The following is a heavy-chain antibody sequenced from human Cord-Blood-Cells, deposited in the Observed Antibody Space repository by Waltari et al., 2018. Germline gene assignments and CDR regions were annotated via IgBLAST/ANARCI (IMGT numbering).Heavy chain of an antibody. J-gene: IGHJ3*02. CDR1: GYTFTSYG. D-gene: IGHD3-3*01. V-gene: IGHV1-18*01. CDR3: ARPTYYDFWSGYYDAFDI. Sequence: QVQLVQSGAEVKKPGASVKVSCKASGYTFTSYGISWVRQAPGQGLEWMGWISAYNGNTNYAQKLQGRVTMTTDTSTSTVYMELRSLRSDDTAVYYCARPTYYDFWSGYYDAFDIWGQGTMVTVSS. CDR2: ISAYNGNT.